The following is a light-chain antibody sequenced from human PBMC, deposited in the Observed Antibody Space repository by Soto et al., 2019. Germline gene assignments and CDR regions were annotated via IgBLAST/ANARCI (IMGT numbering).Light chain of an antibody. Sequence: EIVMTQSSATLSVSPGERATLSCRASQSISSDLAWYQQKPGQAPRLLIYCASTRATGLPARFSGSGSGTEFTLTISSLQSEDFAVYYCQQYNNWPLTFVPGTKVDI. V-gene: IGKV3-15*01. CDR2: CAS. CDR3: QQYNNWPLT. J-gene: IGKJ3*01. CDR1: QSISSD.